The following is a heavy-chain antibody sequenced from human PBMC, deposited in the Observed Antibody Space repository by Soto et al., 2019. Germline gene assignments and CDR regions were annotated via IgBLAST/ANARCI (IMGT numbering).Heavy chain of an antibody. V-gene: IGHV4-59*08. CDR2: IFYSGST. CDR1: GGSISSYY. D-gene: IGHD2-2*01. J-gene: IGHJ4*02. CDR3: ARQGLLVMRDKDIVVVPAAKNPFDY. Sequence: SETLSLTCTVSGGSISSYYWSWIRQPPGKGLEWIGYIFYSGSTNYNPSLKSRVIISVDTSKNHFSLKLIFLTAADTAVFYCARQGLLVMRDKDIVVVPAAKNPFDYWGQGTLVTVSS.